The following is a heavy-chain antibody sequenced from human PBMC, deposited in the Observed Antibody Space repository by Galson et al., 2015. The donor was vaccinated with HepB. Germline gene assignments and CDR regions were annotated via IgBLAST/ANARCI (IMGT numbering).Heavy chain of an antibody. V-gene: IGHV3-73*01. CDR1: GFNFTGSA. CDR3: TAGSGSNY. CDR2: ITSKRNNYAT. J-gene: IGHJ4*02. Sequence: SLRLSCAASGFNFTGSAIHWVRQASGKGLEWIARITSKRNNYATAYGASVKGRFIISRDDSENTAYLQTNSLKTEDTAIYYCTAGSGSNYWGQGTLVTVPS. D-gene: IGHD3-10*01.